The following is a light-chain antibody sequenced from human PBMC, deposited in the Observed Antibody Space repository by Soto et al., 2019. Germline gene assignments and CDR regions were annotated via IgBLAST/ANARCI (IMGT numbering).Light chain of an antibody. V-gene: IGLV2-14*01. CDR3: SSYTSSSAYV. CDR2: EVS. J-gene: IGLJ1*01. Sequence: QSVLTQPASLSGSPGQSITISCTGTISDVGGYNYVSWYQQHSGKAPKLMIHEVSNRPSGVSNRFSGSKSGNTASLTISGLQAEDEADYYCSSYTSSSAYVFGIGTKVTVL. CDR1: ISDVGGYNY.